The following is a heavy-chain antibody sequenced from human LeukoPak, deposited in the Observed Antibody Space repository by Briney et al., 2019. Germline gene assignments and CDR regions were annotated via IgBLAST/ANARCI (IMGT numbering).Heavy chain of an antibody. V-gene: IGHV4-34*01. CDR1: GGSFSGYY. CDR2: INHSGST. D-gene: IGHD2-2*02. CDR3: ARGSPVGYCSSTSRYKGYYYYYGMDV. Sequence: SETLSLTCAVYGGSFSGYYWSWIRQPPGKGLEWIGEINHSGSTNYNPSLKSRVTISVDTSKNQFSLKLSSVTAADTAVYYCARGSPVGYCSSTSRYKGYYYYYGMDVWGQGTTVTVSS. J-gene: IGHJ6*02.